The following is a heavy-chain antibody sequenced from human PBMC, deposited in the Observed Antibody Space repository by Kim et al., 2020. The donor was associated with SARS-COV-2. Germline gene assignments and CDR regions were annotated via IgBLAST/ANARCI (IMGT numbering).Heavy chain of an antibody. J-gene: IGHJ1*01. CDR2: ISGSGGST. D-gene: IGHD3-10*01. CDR3: AKDLSGPAKVD. CDR1: GFSFSSYA. V-gene: IGHV3-23*01. Sequence: GGSLRLSCAASGFSFSSYAMSWVRQAPGKGLEWVSAISGSGGSTYYADSVKGRFTISRDNSKNTLYLQMNSLRAEEDTAVYYCAKDLSGPAKVDRGQGT.